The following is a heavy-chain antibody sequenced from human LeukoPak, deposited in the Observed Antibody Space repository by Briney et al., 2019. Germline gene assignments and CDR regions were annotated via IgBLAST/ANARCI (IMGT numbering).Heavy chain of an antibody. CDR1: GGSISSGDYY. CDR2: IYYSGST. Sequence: PSQTLSLTCTVSGGSISSGDYYWSWIRQPPGKGLEWIGYIYYSGSTYYNPSLKSRVTISVDTSKNQFSLKLSSVTAADTAVYYCASAVIYGGNTFVYWGQGTLVTVSS. V-gene: IGHV4-30-4*08. CDR3: ASAVIYGGNTFVY. J-gene: IGHJ4*02. D-gene: IGHD4-23*01.